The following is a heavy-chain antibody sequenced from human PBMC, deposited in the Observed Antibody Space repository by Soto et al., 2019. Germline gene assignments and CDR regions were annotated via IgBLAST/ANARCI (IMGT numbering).Heavy chain of an antibody. CDR1: GDSMSGFY. CDR2: INYVGRTS. CDR3: ARFRRNYFDY. V-gene: IGHV4-59*01. Sequence: PSEPLSLPCTFSGDSMSGFYWSWIRQTPGKGLEWIGYINYVGRTSYYSPSLQSRVTISLDSSKNQFSLILSSVTAADTAVYFCARFRRNYFDYWGQGTQVTVSS. J-gene: IGHJ4*02. D-gene: IGHD3-10*01.